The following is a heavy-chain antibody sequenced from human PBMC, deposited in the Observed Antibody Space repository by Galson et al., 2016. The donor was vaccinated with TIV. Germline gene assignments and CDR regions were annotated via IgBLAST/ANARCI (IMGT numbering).Heavy chain of an antibody. CDR1: GFSFINYG. J-gene: IGHJ6*02. Sequence: SLRLSCAVSGFSFINYGMNWVRQAPGKGLEWVSGIYGGGARSFYADSVKGRFTISRDNSKYTLYLQMNSLRAEDTAVYYCAKVNRDGDYYFYDVDVWGHGTTVTVSS. CDR3: AKVNRDGDYYFYDVDV. V-gene: IGHV3-23*01. D-gene: IGHD1-14*01. CDR2: IYGGGARS.